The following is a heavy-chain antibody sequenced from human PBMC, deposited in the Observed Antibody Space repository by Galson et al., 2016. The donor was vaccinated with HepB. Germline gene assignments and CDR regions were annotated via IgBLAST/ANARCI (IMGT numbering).Heavy chain of an antibody. Sequence: SLRLSCAASAFTFSSSGMHWVRQAPCKGLEWVALLWYDGSTKYYADSVKGRFTLSRDNSRNTLFLQMSSLRAEDTAVYYCAKDSTGGSSWRRGASDIWGQGTMVTVSS. CDR3: AKDSTGGSSWRRGASDI. J-gene: IGHJ3*02. V-gene: IGHV3-33*06. D-gene: IGHD6-13*01. CDR1: AFTFSSSG. CDR2: LWYDGSTK.